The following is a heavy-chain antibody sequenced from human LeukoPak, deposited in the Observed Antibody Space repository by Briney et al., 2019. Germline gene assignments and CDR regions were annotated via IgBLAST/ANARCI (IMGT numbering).Heavy chain of an antibody. J-gene: IGHJ5*02. Sequence: GASVKVSCKAFGYTFTGYWMHWVRQAPGQGPEWMGVISPSGGSTIYAQKFKGRVTLTRDMSTSTDYLELSSLRSEDTAGYYCSGGGTTTRFGRFDPRGQGTLVIVSS. D-gene: IGHD3-16*01. CDR3: SGGGTTTRFGRFDP. CDR2: ISPSGGST. V-gene: IGHV1-46*01. CDR1: GYTFTGYW.